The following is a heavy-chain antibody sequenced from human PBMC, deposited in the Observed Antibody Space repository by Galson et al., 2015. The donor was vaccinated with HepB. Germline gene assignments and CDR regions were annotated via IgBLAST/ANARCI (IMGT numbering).Heavy chain of an antibody. CDR1: GGTFSSYA. V-gene: IGHV1-69*13. CDR2: IIPIFGTA. Sequence: SVKVSCKASGGTFSSYAISWVRQAPGQGLEWVGGIIPIFGTANYAQKFQGRVTITADESTSTAYTELSSLRSEDTAVYYCARDGLVVPAARDSYNWFDPWGQGTLVTVSS. D-gene: IGHD2-2*01. CDR3: ARDGLVVPAARDSYNWFDP. J-gene: IGHJ5*02.